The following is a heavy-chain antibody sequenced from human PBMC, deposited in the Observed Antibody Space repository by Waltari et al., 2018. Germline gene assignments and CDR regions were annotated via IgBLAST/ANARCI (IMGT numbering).Heavy chain of an antibody. Sequence: QVQLVQSGAEVKKPGASVKVSSKASGYTFTSYAMHWVRQAPGQRLEWMGWINAGNGNTKYSQKFQGRVTITRDTSASTAYMELSSLRSEDTAVYYCARDLGYSGYEYYFDYWGQGTLVTVSS. D-gene: IGHD5-12*01. CDR1: GYTFTSYA. CDR3: ARDLGYSGYEYYFDY. J-gene: IGHJ4*02. CDR2: INAGNGNT. V-gene: IGHV1-3*01.